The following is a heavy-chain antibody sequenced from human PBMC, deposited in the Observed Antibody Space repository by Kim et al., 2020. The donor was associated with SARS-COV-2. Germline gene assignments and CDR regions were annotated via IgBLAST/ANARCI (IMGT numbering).Heavy chain of an antibody. Sequence: GGSLRLSCATSGFTFSAYDMNWVRRAPGKGLEWLSFINKSSTTIYSANSVKGRFTISRHNTNNLLYLQMNSLRDEDTALYYCVRDRLGGAFDMWGQGTMVTVSS. J-gene: IGHJ3*02. CDR3: VRDRLGGAFDM. CDR2: INKSSTTI. CDR1: GFTFSAYD. V-gene: IGHV3-48*02. D-gene: IGHD3-16*01.